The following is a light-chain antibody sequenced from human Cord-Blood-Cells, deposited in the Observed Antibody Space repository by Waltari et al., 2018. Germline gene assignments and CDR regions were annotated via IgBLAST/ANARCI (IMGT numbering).Light chain of an antibody. CDR1: QSVLYSSNNKNY. Sequence: DIVMTQSPDSLAVSLGEGATIHRKPSQSVLYSSNNKNYLAWYQQKPGQPPKLLIYWASTRESGVPDRFSGSGSGTDFTLTISSLQAEDVAVYYCQQYYSTPLTFGGGTKVEIK. CDR3: QQYYSTPLT. CDR2: WAS. J-gene: IGKJ4*01. V-gene: IGKV4-1*01.